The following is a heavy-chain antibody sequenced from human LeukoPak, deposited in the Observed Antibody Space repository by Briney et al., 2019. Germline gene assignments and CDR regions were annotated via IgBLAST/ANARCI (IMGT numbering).Heavy chain of an antibody. CDR3: TAGVGATAQDY. D-gene: IGHD1-26*01. CDR2: IKTKTQGEAT. V-gene: IGHV3-15*01. CDR1: GFTFSNAW. J-gene: IGHJ4*02. Sequence: PGGSLRLSCAASGFTFSNAWMSWVRQAPGKGLEWVGQIKTKTQGEATDYAAPVKGRFTISRDDSKNTLFLQMSSLKTEDTAVYYCTAGVGATAQDYWGQGTLVTDSS.